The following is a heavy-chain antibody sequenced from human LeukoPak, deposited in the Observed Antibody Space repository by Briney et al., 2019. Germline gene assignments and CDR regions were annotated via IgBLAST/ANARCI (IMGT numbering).Heavy chain of an antibody. CDR1: GFTFSTYA. CDR3: AKGGHDFNPFYW. Sequence: GGSLRLSCADSGFTFSTYAMGWVRQSPGKGLEWGSSIKGGGGDPFYADSVKGRFTISRDNSKNTLFLQLNSLRAEDSAVYYCAKGGHDFNPFYWWGQGTLVTVSS. D-gene: IGHD2-21*02. J-gene: IGHJ4*02. V-gene: IGHV3-23*01. CDR2: IKGGGGDP.